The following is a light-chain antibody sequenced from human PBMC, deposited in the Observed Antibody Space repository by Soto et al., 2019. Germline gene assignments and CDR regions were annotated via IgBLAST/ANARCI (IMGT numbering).Light chain of an antibody. V-gene: IGKV3-20*01. CDR2: GAS. CDR3: QQYGSSPHT. CDR1: QSVSSSY. Sequence: DIVLTPSPGTLSLSPGERATLSCRASQSVSSSYLAWYQHKPGQAPRLLIYGASSRATGIPDRFSGSGSGPDFTLTISRLEPEDFAVYYCQQYGSSPHTFGQGTKLEIK. J-gene: IGKJ2*01.